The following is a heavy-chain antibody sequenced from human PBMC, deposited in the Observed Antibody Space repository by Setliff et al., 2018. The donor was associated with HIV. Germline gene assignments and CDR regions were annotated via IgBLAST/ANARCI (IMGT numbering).Heavy chain of an antibody. J-gene: IGHJ3*02. Sequence: GGSLRLSCAASGLTFRNAWMNWVRQAPGKGLEWVARIKSKRDGGTIDYAAPVKGRFTISTDDSENTLYLQMNSLKSEDTAMYYCTTLVGANPYHDAFDIWGQGTLVTVSS. CDR2: IKSKRDGGTI. CDR3: TTLVGANPYHDAFDI. V-gene: IGHV3-15*01. D-gene: IGHD1-26*01. CDR1: GLTFRNAW.